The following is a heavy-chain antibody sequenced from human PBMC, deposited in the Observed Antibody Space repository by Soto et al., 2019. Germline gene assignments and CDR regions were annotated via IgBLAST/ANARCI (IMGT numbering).Heavy chain of an antibody. J-gene: IGHJ6*02. CDR3: ARVGRDSYYYYYGMDG. V-gene: IGHV1-3*01. D-gene: IGHD2-15*01. Sequence: SEKVSCKASAYSLTSYAMHLVRQAPGQRLEWMGWINAGNGNTKYSQKFQGRVTITRDTSASTAYMELSSLRSEDTAVYYCARVGRDSYYYYYGMDGWGQGTTVTVSS. CDR1: AYSLTSYA. CDR2: INAGNGNT.